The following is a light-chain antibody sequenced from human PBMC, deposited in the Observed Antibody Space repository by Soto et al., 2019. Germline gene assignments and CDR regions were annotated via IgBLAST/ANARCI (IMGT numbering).Light chain of an antibody. CDR3: QQFNSYPFT. CDR1: QSLSSR. CDR2: KTS. V-gene: IGKV1-5*03. Sequence: DIQMTQSPSTLSASVGDRVTITCRASQSLSSRLAWYQQRPGKAPKLLIYKTSTLQSGVPSRFSGSGSGTEFTLTISSVQPDDFATYYCQQFNSYPFTFGPGTKVDIK. J-gene: IGKJ3*01.